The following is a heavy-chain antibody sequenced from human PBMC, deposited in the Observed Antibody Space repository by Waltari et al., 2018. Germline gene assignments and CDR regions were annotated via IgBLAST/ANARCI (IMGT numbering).Heavy chain of an antibody. CDR3: ASKYSSSAPYYYYYMDV. CDR1: GFTVSSNY. V-gene: IGHV3-53*02. Sequence: EVQLVETGGGLIQPGGSLRLSCAASGFTVSSNYMSWVRQAPGKGLEWVSVIYSGGSTYYADSGKGRFTISRDNSKNTLYLQMNSLRAEDTAVYYCASKYSSSAPYYYYYMDVWGKGTTVTVSS. CDR2: IYSGGST. D-gene: IGHD6-6*01. J-gene: IGHJ6*03.